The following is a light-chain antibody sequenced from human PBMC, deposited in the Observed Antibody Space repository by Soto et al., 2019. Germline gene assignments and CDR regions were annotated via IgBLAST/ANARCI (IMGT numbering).Light chain of an antibody. J-gene: IGKJ4*01. V-gene: IGKV1-5*01. Sequence: DLQVTQSPPTLSASVGDRVTSTCRASQTISTWMAWYQQKPGKAPQLLVYDASTLQSGVASRFSGFGSGTEFTLAISSLQPEDFATYYCQQSDSYSRPTFGGVTKVEIK. CDR3: QQSDSYSRPT. CDR1: QTISTW. CDR2: DAS.